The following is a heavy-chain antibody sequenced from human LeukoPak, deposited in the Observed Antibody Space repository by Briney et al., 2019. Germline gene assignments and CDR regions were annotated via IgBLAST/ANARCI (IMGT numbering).Heavy chain of an antibody. D-gene: IGHD2/OR15-2a*01. V-gene: IGHV4-59*12. CDR1: GGSISSYY. CDR3: ARLKVGGYYFDY. Sequence: PSETLSLTCTVSGGSISSYYWSWIRQPPGKGLEWIGYIYYSGSTNYNPSLKSRVTISVDTSKNQFSLKLSSVTAADTAVYYCARLKVGGYYFDYWGQGTLVTVSS. CDR2: IYYSGST. J-gene: IGHJ4*02.